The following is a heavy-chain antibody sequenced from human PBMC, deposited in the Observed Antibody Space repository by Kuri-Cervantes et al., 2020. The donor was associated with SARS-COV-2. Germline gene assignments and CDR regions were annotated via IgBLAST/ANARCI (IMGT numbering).Heavy chain of an antibody. CDR1: GGTFSSYA. V-gene: IGHV1-69*04. J-gene: IGHJ4*02. CDR2: IIPILGTA. CDR3: AREGSRSSSHPVYY. D-gene: IGHD6-6*01. Sequence: SVKVSCKASGGTFSSYAISWVRQAPGQGLEWMGRIIPILGTANYAQKFQRRVTITADKSTSTAYMELSSLRSEDTAVYYCAREGSRSSSHPVYYWGQGTLVTVSS.